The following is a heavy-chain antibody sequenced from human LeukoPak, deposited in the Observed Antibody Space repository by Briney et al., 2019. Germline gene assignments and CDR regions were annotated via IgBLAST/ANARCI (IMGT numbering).Heavy chain of an antibody. V-gene: IGHV4-39*07. CDR3: ASLYCSRTSCYFLDP. CDR1: GGSISSSSYY. CDR2: IYYSGST. D-gene: IGHD2-2*01. Sequence: SETLSLTCTVSGGSISSSSYYWGWIRQPPGKGLEWIGSIYYSGSTYYNPSLKSRVTISLDTSHNQFSLKLSSVTAADTAVYYCASLYCSRTSCYFLDPWGQGTLVTVSS. J-gene: IGHJ5*02.